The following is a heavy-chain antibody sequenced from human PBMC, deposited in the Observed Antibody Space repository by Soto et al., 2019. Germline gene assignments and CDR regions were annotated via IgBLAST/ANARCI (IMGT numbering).Heavy chain of an antibody. V-gene: IGHV5-51*01. J-gene: IGHJ4*01. CDR3: AHRPPLCYDSSGYPWYFDY. D-gene: IGHD3-22*01. CDR1: GYSFASYW. CDR2: IYPGDSDT. Sequence: PGESLKISCQGSGYSFASYWIGWVRQMPGKDLEWMGIIYPGDSDTRYSPSLKSRLTITKDTSKNQVVLTMTNMDPVDTATYYCAHRPPLCYDSSGYPWYFDYWGRGTLVTVSS.